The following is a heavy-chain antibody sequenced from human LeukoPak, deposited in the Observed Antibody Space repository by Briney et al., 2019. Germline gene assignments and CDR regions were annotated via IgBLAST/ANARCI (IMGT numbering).Heavy chain of an antibody. J-gene: IGHJ3*02. CDR1: GFTVSSNY. Sequence: PGGSLRLSCAASGFTVSSNYMSWVRQAPGKGLEWVSVIYSGGSTYYADSVKGRFTISRDNSKNTLYLQMNSLRAEDTAVYYCARGHEGLLWFGESAFDIRGQGTMVTVSS. CDR3: ARGHEGLLWFGESAFDI. V-gene: IGHV3-66*01. D-gene: IGHD3-10*01. CDR2: IYSGGST.